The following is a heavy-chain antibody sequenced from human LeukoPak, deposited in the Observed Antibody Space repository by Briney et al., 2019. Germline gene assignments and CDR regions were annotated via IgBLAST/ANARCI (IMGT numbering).Heavy chain of an antibody. CDR3: ARDTVITFGGVIVTNAFDY. CDR2: ISACNGNT. J-gene: IGHJ4*02. CDR1: GYTFTSYG. D-gene: IGHD3-16*02. Sequence: ASVKVSCKASGYTFTSYGISWVRQAPGQGLEWMGWISACNGNTNYAQKLQGRVTMTTDTSTSTAYMELRSLRSDDTAVYYCARDTVITFGGVIVTNAFDYWGQGTLVTVSS. V-gene: IGHV1-18*01.